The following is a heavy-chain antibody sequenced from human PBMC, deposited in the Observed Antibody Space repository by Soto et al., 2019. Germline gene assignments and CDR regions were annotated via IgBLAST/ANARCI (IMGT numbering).Heavy chain of an antibody. CDR1: GVTFSSYA. CDR3: AKLGAAAGYFDY. D-gene: IGHD6-19*01. Sequence: EVQLLESGGGLVQPGGSLRLSCAASGVTFSSYAMSWVRQAPGKGLAWVSAISGSGGSTYYADSVKGRFTISRDNSKNTLYLQMNSLRAEDTAVYYCAKLGAAAGYFDYWGQGTLVTVSS. CDR2: ISGSGGST. V-gene: IGHV3-23*01. J-gene: IGHJ4*02.